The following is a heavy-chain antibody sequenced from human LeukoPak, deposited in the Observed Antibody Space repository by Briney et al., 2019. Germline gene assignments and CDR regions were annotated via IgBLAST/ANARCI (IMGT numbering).Heavy chain of an antibody. CDR1: GFTFSSYG. J-gene: IGHJ3*02. V-gene: IGHV3-30*18. CDR3: AKALTWDDAFDI. CDR2: ISYDGSNK. Sequence: GRSLRLSCAASGFTFSSYGMHWVRQAPGKGLEWVAVISYDGSNKYYEDSVKGRFTISRDNAKNSLYLQMNSLRAEDTALYYCAKALTWDDAFDIWGQGTMVTVSS. D-gene: IGHD3-9*01.